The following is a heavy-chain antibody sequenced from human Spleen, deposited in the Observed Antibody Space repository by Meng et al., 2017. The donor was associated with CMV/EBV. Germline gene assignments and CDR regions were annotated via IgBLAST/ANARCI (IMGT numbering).Heavy chain of an antibody. CDR3: ARGGVNGYYSDY. Sequence: SCEASGLTFSSYSMNWVRQAPGKGLEWVSHISSASSYIYYADSLKGRFTISRDNAKNSLYLQMNSLRAEDTAVYYCARGGVNGYYSDYWGLGTLVTVSS. CDR1: GLTFSSYS. J-gene: IGHJ4*02. D-gene: IGHD3-22*01. CDR2: ISSASSYI. V-gene: IGHV3-21*01.